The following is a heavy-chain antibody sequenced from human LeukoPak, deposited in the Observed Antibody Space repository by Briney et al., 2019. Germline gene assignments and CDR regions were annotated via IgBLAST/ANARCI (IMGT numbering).Heavy chain of an antibody. J-gene: IGHJ4*02. CDR1: GYTFTGYY. V-gene: IGHV1-2*02. D-gene: IGHD6-19*01. CDR3: ARVVSSSGWYDLFY. CDR2: INPNSGGT. Sequence: ASAKVSCKASGYTFTGYYMHWVRQAPGQGLEWMGWINPNSGGTNYAQKFQGRVTMTRDTSISTAYMELSRLRSDDTAVYYCARVVSSSGWYDLFYWGQGTLVTVSS.